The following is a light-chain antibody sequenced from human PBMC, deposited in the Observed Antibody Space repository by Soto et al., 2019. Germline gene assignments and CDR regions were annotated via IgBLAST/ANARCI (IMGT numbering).Light chain of an antibody. CDR1: SSDVGGYNY. V-gene: IGLV2-14*01. Sequence: QSVLTQPASVSGSPGQSITISCTGTSSDVGGYNYVSWYQQQPGKAPKLMIYDVSNRPSGVSNRFSGSKSGNTASLTISGLQAEDDADYYCSSYTSSSTLVVFGGGTKLTVL. J-gene: IGLJ2*01. CDR3: SSYTSSSTLVV. CDR2: DVS.